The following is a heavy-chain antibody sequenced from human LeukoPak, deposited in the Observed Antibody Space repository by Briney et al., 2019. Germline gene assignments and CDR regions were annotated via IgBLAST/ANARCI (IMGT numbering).Heavy chain of an antibody. CDR2: IGTAGDT. CDR1: GFTFSSYG. Sequence: GGSLRLSCAASGFTFSSYGMHWVRQATGKGLEWVSAIGTAGDTYYPGSVKGRFTISRENAKNSLYLQMNSLRAGDTAVYYCARAGSNKTYYYDSSGFGFDIWGQGTMVTVSS. J-gene: IGHJ3*02. V-gene: IGHV3-13*01. D-gene: IGHD3-22*01. CDR3: ARAGSNKTYYYDSSGFGFDI.